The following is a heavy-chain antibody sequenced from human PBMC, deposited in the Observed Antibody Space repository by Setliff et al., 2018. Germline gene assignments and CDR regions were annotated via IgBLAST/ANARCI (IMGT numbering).Heavy chain of an antibody. V-gene: IGHV1-3*01. CDR1: GGTFSSYA. D-gene: IGHD3-3*01. CDR2: INAGNGNT. CDR3: ARNTYIGDFWSGYRYCFDY. J-gene: IGHJ4*02. Sequence: ASVKVSCKASGGTFSSYAISWVRQAPGQRLEWMGWINAGNGNTKYSQKFQGRVTITRDTSASTAYMELSSLRSEDTAVYYCARNTYIGDFWSGYRYCFDYWGQGTLVTVSS.